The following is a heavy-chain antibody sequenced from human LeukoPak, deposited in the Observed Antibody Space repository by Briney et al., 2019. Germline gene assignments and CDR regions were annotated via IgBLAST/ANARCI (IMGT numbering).Heavy chain of an antibody. CDR3: AKSRIGSYYDTFDI. J-gene: IGHJ3*02. V-gene: IGHV4-39*07. Sequence: SETLSLTCTVSGGSISTSSYYWGWVRQPPGKGLEWIGNIFYSGSTYYNPSLKSRVIMSLDTSKNQFSLNLSSVTAADTAVYYCAKSRIGSYYDTFDIWGQGTMVTVSS. CDR2: IFYSGST. CDR1: GGSISTSSYY. D-gene: IGHD1-26*01.